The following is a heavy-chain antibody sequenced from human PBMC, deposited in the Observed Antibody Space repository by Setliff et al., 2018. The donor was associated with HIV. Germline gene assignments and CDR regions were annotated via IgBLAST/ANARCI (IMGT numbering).Heavy chain of an antibody. J-gene: IGHJ5*02. CDR2: IRSDGRVT. CDR3: ARDGGLRGYSYGWPDH. V-gene: IGHV3-11*04. CDR1: GFAFGDYY. D-gene: IGHD5-18*01. Sequence: VGSLRLSCEASGFAFGDYYLIWIRQTPERGLEWVSDIRSDGRVTFYADSVKGRFTISRDNARNSLYLQMNNLRVEDTAVYYCARDGGLRGYSYGWPDHWGQGTLVTVSS.